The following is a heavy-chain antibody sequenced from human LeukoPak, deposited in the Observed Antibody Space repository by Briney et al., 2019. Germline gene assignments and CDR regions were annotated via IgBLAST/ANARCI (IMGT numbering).Heavy chain of an antibody. V-gene: IGHV1-18*01. Sequence: ASVKVSCKASGSTFTSYGISWVRQAPGQGLEWMGWISAYNGNTNYAQKLQGRVTMTTDTSTSTAYMELRSLRSDDTAVYYCARDRPRIAVAGPMSFDYWGQGTLVTVSS. CDR1: GSTFTSYG. CDR3: ARDRPRIAVAGPMSFDY. CDR2: ISAYNGNT. D-gene: IGHD6-19*01. J-gene: IGHJ4*02.